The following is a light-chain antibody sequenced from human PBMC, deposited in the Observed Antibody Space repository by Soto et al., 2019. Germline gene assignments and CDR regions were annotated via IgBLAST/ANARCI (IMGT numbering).Light chain of an antibody. V-gene: IGKV1-5*01. CDR2: DAS. CDR3: GSKT. J-gene: IGKJ1*01. Sequence: DIQMTQSPSTLSASVGDRVTITCRASQSISSWLAWYQQKPGKAPKLLIYDASSLESGVPSRFSGSGSGTEFTLTISSLQTDDFATYYCGSKTFGQGTKVEIK. CDR1: QSISSW.